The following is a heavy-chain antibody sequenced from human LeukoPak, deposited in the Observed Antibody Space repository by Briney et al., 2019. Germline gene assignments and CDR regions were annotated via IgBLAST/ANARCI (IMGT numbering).Heavy chain of an antibody. D-gene: IGHD6-13*01. Sequence: SETLSPTCTVSGGSISSYYWSWIRQPPGKGLEWIGYIYYSGSTNYNPSLKSRVTISVDTSKNQFSLKLSSVTAADTAVYYCAREAGWFDPWGQGTLVTVSS. CDR1: GGSISSYY. CDR2: IYYSGST. CDR3: AREAGWFDP. J-gene: IGHJ5*02. V-gene: IGHV4-59*01.